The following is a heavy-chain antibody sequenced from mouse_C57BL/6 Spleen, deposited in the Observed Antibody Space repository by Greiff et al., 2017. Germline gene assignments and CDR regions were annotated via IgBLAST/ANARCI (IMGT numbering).Heavy chain of an antibody. D-gene: IGHD1-2*01. J-gene: IGHJ4*01. Sequence: VQLQQSGPGLVQPSQSLSITCTASGFSLTSYGVHWVRQSPGKGLEWLGVIWSGGSTDYNAAFMSRLSISKDNSKSQVFFKMNSLQADDAAIYYCARGGVLRPLDYWGQGTSVTVSS. V-gene: IGHV2-2*01. CDR1: GFSLTSYG. CDR3: ARGGVLRPLDY. CDR2: IWSGGST.